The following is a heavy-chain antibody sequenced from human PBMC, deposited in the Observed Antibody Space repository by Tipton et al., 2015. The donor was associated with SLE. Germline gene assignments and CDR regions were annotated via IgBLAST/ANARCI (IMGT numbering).Heavy chain of an antibody. V-gene: IGHV3-9*01. Sequence: SLRLSCADSGFTFDDYVMHWVRQAPGKGLEWVSGISWNSGSIGYADSVKGRFTISRDNAKNSLYLQMNSLRAEDTALYYCAKEIYDSSGWGFDYWGQGTLVTVSS. CDR3: AKEIYDSSGWGFDY. CDR1: GFTFDDYV. J-gene: IGHJ4*02. CDR2: ISWNSGSI. D-gene: IGHD3-22*01.